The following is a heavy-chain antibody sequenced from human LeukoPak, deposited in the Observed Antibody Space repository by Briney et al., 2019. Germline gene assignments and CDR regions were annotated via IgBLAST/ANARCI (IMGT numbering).Heavy chain of an antibody. CDR3: ARDKTPYTAMGQFDY. D-gene: IGHD5-18*01. CDR1: GFTFSSYV. CDR2: ISYDGSNK. Sequence: GGSLRLSCAASGFTFSSYVMHWVRQAPGKGLEWVAVISYDGSNKYYADSVKGRFTISRDNSKNTLYLQMNSLRAEDTAVYYCARDKTPYTAMGQFDYWGQGTLVTVSS. J-gene: IGHJ4*02. V-gene: IGHV3-30-3*01.